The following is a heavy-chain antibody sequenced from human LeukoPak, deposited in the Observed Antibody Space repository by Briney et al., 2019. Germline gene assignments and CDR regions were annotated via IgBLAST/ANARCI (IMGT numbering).Heavy chain of an antibody. D-gene: IGHD3-10*01. V-gene: IGHV4-59*01. CDR1: GGSISSYY. J-gene: IGHJ6*03. Sequence: SEALSLTCTVSGGSISSYYWSWIRQPPGKGLEWIGYVYYSGSTNCNPSLKSRVAISVDTSKNQFSLKLSSVTAADTAVYYCARGGSESYRNYYYMDVWGKGTTVTVSS. CDR2: VYYSGST. CDR3: ARGGSESYRNYYYMDV.